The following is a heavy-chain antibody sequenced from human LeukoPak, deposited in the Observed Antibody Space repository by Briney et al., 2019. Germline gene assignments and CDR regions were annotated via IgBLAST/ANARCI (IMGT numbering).Heavy chain of an antibody. D-gene: IGHD6-13*01. Sequence: TSETLSLTCTVSGGSISSYYWSWIRQPPGKGLEWIGYIYYSGSTNYNPSLKSRVTISVDTSKNQFPLKLSSVTAADTAVYYCARQDEAAAVDYWGQGTLVTVSS. CDR1: GGSISSYY. J-gene: IGHJ4*02. CDR2: IYYSGST. CDR3: ARQDEAAAVDY. V-gene: IGHV4-59*08.